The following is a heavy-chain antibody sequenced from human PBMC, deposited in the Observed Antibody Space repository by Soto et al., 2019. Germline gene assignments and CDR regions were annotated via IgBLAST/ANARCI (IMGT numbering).Heavy chain of an antibody. CDR3: ARDRRTKGYCSSSSCYASDS. J-gene: IGHJ4*02. CDR2: ISRRSVYI. D-gene: IGHD2-2*01. Sequence: EVQLVESGGGLVKPGGSLRLSCAGSEFPFSDYTMTWVRQAPGKGLEWVSSISRRSVYIYYADSVKGRFTISRENAKNSLSLLMNSLKAEDTAVYYCARDRRTKGYCSSSSCYASDSWGQGTLVTVSS. CDR1: EFPFSDYT. V-gene: IGHV3-21*02.